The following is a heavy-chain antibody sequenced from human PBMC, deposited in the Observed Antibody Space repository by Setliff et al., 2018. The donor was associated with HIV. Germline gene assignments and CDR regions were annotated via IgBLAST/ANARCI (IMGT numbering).Heavy chain of an antibody. J-gene: IGHJ4*02. CDR1: GFTLDSYV. CDR2: MSIHGNVI. CDR3: ARDPTVGSPDYFDF. Sequence: GGSLRLSCAATGFTLDSYVLHWVRHAPGKGLEWVAVMSIHGNVIIYADSVEGRFTISRDNSRNRLFLQMNSLRGEDTAVYYCARDPTVGSPDYFDFWGQGTLVTGSS. V-gene: IGHV3-30*03. D-gene: IGHD1-26*01.